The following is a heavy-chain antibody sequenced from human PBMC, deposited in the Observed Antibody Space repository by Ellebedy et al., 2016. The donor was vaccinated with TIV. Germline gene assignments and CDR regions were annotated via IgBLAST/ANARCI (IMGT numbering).Heavy chain of an antibody. CDR1: GDSINNYY. J-gene: IGHJ4*02. V-gene: IGHV4-59*01. Sequence: MPSETLSLTCTVSGDSINNYYWSWVRQPPGKGLEWIGYIYYTGSTNYNPSLKGRVTISVDTSKNQFSLNMNSVTAADTAVYYCASDGLGIQFDSWGQGTLVTVSS. D-gene: IGHD3-16*01. CDR2: IYYTGST. CDR3: ASDGLGIQFDS.